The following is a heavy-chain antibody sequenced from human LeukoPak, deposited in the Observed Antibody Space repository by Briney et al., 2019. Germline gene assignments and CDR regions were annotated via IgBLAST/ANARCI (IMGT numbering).Heavy chain of an antibody. CDR3: ARGKGYYYDSSWDY. V-gene: IGHV3-20*04. J-gene: IGHJ4*02. Sequence: PGGSLRLSCAASGFTFDDYGMSWVRQAPGKGLEWVSGINWNGGSTGYADSVKGRFTISRDNAKNSLYLQMNSLRAEDTALYYCARGKGYYYDSSWDYWGQGTLVTVSS. D-gene: IGHD3-22*01. CDR1: GFTFDDYG. CDR2: INWNGGST.